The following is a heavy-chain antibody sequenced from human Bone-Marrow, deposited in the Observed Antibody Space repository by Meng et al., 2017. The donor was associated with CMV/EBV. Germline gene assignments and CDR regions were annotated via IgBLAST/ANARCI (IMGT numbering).Heavy chain of an antibody. CDR3: TRVSQWDLLLSDY. Sequence: GESLKISCAPSGFTFGLYTMAWVRQAPGKGLEWVSSIRSSSSYIYYADSVKGRFTISRDNAKKSLYLEMSSLRAEDTAVYYCTRVSQWDLLLSDYWGQGTLVPVSS. CDR2: IRSSSSYI. J-gene: IGHJ4*02. V-gene: IGHV3-21*01. D-gene: IGHD1-26*01. CDR1: GFTFGLYT.